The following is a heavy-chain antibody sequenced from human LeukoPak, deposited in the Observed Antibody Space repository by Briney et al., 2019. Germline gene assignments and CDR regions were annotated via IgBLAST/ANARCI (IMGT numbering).Heavy chain of an antibody. CDR2: ISGSGGST. V-gene: IGHV3-23*01. J-gene: IGHJ4*02. D-gene: IGHD3-10*01. Sequence: GGSLRLSCAASGFTFSSYAMSWVRQAPGKRLEWVSAISGSGGSTYYADSVKGRFTISRDNSKNTLYLQMNSLRAEDTAVYYCAKRGLLWFGELFGGIDYWGQGTLVTVSS. CDR3: AKRGLLWFGELFGGIDY. CDR1: GFTFSSYA.